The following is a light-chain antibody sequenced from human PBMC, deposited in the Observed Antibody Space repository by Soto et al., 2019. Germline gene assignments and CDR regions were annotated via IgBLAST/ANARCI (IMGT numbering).Light chain of an antibody. CDR2: GNS. V-gene: IGLV1-40*01. CDR1: SSNIGAGYD. J-gene: IGLJ2*01. Sequence: QSVLTQPPSVSGAPGQRVTISCTWSSSNIGAGYDVHWYQQLPGTAPKLLIYGNSNRPSGVPDRFSGSKSGTSASLAITGLQAEDGDDYYCQSYDSSLSGVVFGRGTKLTVL. CDR3: QSYDSSLSGVV.